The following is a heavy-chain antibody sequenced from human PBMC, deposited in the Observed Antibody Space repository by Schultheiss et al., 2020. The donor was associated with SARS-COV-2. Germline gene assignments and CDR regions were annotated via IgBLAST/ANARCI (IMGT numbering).Heavy chain of an antibody. CDR3: ARNGYYSNYGMDV. CDR1: GFTFGDYA. V-gene: IGHV3-66*01. J-gene: IGHJ6*02. Sequence: GGSLRLSCTASGFTFGDYAMSWVRQAPGKGLEWVSVIYSGGATYYADSVKGRFTISRDNSKNTLYLQMNSLRAEDTAVYYCARNGYYSNYGMDVWGQGTTVTVSS. D-gene: IGHD4-11*01. CDR2: IYSGGAT.